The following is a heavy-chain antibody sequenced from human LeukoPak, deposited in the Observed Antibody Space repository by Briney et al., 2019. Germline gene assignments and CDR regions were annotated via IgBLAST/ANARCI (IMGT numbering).Heavy chain of an antibody. J-gene: IGHJ4*02. Sequence: GGSLRLSCAASGFTFSSYWMSWVRQAPGKGLEWVANIKQDGSEKYYVDSVKGRFTISRGNAKNSLYLQMNSLRAEDTAVYYCARDYYYESSGSVYWGQGTQVTVSS. CDR3: ARDYYYESSGSVY. CDR2: IKQDGSEK. D-gene: IGHD3-22*01. V-gene: IGHV3-7*05. CDR1: GFTFSSYW.